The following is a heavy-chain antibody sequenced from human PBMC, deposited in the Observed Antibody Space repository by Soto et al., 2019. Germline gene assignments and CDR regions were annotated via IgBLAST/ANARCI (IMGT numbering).Heavy chain of an antibody. CDR1: GYTFTIYS. CDR2: INPSGGST. D-gene: IGHD6-13*01. Sequence: ASVKVSCKASGYTFTIYSIRWVRKAPGQGLEWMGIINPSGGSTRYAQKFQGRVTMTRDTSTSTVYMELSSLRSEDTAVYYCARGIGAASENTIDYWGQGTLVTVSS. CDR3: ARGIGAASENTIDY. J-gene: IGHJ4*02. V-gene: IGHV1-46*01.